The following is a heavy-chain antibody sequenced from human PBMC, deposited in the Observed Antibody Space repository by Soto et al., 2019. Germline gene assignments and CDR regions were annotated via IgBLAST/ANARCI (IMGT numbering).Heavy chain of an antibody. CDR2: IYYSGST. CDR3: VRHYYGVEWDWFDP. J-gene: IGHJ5*02. Sequence: SETLSLTCTVSCGSISSGGYYWSWIRQHPGKGLEWIGYIYYSGSTYYNPSLKSRVTISVDTSKNQFSLKLSSVTAADTAVYYCVRHYYGVEWDWFDPWGQGTLVTVSS. D-gene: IGHD3-10*01. CDR1: CGSISSGGYY. V-gene: IGHV4-31*03.